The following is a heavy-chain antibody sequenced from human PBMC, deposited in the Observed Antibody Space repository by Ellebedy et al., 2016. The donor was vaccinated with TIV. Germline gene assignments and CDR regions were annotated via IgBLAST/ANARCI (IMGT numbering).Heavy chain of an antibody. Sequence: GESLKISCAASGFTFDDYGMSWVRQAPGKGLEWVSGITYDGGSTTYADSVKGRFPISSDNAKNSLYLQMNSQRVEDTAFYYCARDPWLVIDYWGQGILVTVSS. CDR2: ITYDGGST. J-gene: IGHJ4*02. D-gene: IGHD6-19*01. CDR1: GFTFDDYG. CDR3: ARDPWLVIDY. V-gene: IGHV3-20*04.